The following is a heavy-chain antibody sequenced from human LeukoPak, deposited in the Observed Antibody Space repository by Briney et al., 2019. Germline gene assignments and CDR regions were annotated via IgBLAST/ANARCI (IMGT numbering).Heavy chain of an antibody. Sequence: GESLKISCKGSGYSFTSYWIGWVRQMPGKGLEWMGIIYPGDSDTRYSPSFQGQVTTSADKSISTAYLQWSSLKASDTAMYYCARASDDCSGGSCYLFSPGYDPWGQGTLVTVSS. CDR2: IYPGDSDT. CDR1: GYSFTSYW. CDR3: ARASDDCSGGSCYLFSPGYDP. J-gene: IGHJ5*02. V-gene: IGHV5-51*01. D-gene: IGHD2-15*01.